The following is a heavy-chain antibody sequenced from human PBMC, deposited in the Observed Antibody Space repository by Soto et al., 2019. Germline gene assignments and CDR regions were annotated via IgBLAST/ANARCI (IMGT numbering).Heavy chain of an antibody. J-gene: IGHJ4*02. V-gene: IGHV3-30*18. CDR1: GFTFSSYG. D-gene: IGHD5-18*01. CDR3: AKDRQLGSSLYYFDY. CDR2: ISYHGSNK. Sequence: QVQLVESGGGVVQPGRSLRLSCAVSGFTFSSYGMHCVRQAPGKGLEWVAVISYHGSNKDYADSVKGRFTISRDNSKNTLYLQMNSLRGEDTAVYYCAKDRQLGSSLYYFDYWGQGTLVTVTS.